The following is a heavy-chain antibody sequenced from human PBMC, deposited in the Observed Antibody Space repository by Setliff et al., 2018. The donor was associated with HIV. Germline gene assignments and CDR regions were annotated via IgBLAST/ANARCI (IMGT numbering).Heavy chain of an antibody. Sequence: SETLSLTCAVYGGSFSGYYWSWIRQPPGKGLEWIGEVTHSGTTTYDPSLKRRITISVDTSKNQFSLKLTSVTAADMGVYYCARGRKKTLAVSGTRYFDFWGQGTLVTVSS. V-gene: IGHV4-34*01. D-gene: IGHD6-19*01. CDR1: GGSFSGYY. CDR2: VTHSGTT. CDR3: ARGRKKTLAVSGTRYFDF. J-gene: IGHJ4*02.